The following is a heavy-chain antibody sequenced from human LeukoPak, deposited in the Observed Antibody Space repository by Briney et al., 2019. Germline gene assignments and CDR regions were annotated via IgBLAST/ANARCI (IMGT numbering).Heavy chain of an antibody. V-gene: IGHV4-39*01. Sequence: PSETLSLTCTVSGGSISTSNYYWGWIRQPPGKGLERIGNIFYSGSTYYSPSLKSRVTISLDTSRNQFSLKLSSVTAADTAVYYCARHAPYSSGWDYYYYYMDVWGKGTTVTISS. J-gene: IGHJ6*03. CDR3: ARHAPYSSGWDYYYYYMDV. CDR1: GGSISTSNYY. CDR2: IFYSGST. D-gene: IGHD6-19*01.